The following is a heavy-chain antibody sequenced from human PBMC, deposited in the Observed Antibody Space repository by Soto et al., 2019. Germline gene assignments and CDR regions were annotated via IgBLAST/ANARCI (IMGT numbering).Heavy chain of an antibody. J-gene: IGHJ4*02. CDR1: GITFTNYW. CDR3: GTDLEH. Sequence: EVQLVESGGGSVQPGGSLRLSCVASGITFTNYWLHWVRQVPGKGLVWVARVDSDGRGTSYADFVKGRFTISRDTAKNTLYLQMTSLRVEDTAMYYCGTDLEHWGQGIPVTVSS. CDR2: VDSDGRGT. V-gene: IGHV3-74*01.